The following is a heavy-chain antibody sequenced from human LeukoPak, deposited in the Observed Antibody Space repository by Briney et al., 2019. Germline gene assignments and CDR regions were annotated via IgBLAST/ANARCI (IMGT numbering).Heavy chain of an antibody. V-gene: IGHV1-18*01. CDR3: ARVKDYSSSWYRWFDP. CDR2: ISAYNGNT. J-gene: IGHJ5*02. Sequence: ASVKASCKASGYTFTSYGIRWVRQAPGQGLEWMGWISAYNGNTNYAQKLQGRVTMTTDTSTSTAYMELRSLRSDDTAVYYCARVKDYSSSWYRWFDPWGQGTLVTVSS. CDR1: GYTFTSYG. D-gene: IGHD6-13*01.